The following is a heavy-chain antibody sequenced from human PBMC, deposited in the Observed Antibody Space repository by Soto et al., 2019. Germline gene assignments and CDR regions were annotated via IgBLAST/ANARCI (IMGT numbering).Heavy chain of an antibody. J-gene: IGHJ5*02. D-gene: IGHD6-13*01. CDR1: GYTFTSYA. CDR2: INAGNGNT. V-gene: IGHV1-3*01. Sequence: GASVKVSCKASGYTFTSYAIDWVRQAPGQRLEWMGWINAGNGNTKYSQKFQGRVTITRDTSASTAYMELSSLRSEDTAVYYCARALQQLVTPGWFDPWGQGTLVTV. CDR3: ARALQQLVTPGWFDP.